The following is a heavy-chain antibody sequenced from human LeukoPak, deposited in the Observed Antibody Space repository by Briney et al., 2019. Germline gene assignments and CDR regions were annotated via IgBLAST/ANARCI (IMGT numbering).Heavy chain of an antibody. V-gene: IGHV4-34*01. CDR1: GESFSGYY. Sequence: SETLSLTCAVYGESFSGYYWSWIRQPPGKGLEWIGEINHSGSTNYNPSLKSRVTISVDTSKNQFSLKLSSVTAADTAVYYCARGSRIAVAFFDYWGQGTLVTVSS. J-gene: IGHJ4*02. CDR3: ARGSRIAVAFFDY. D-gene: IGHD6-19*01. CDR2: INHSGST.